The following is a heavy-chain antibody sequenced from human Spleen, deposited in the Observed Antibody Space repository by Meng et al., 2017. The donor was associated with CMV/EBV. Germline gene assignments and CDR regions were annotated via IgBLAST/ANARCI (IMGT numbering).Heavy chain of an antibody. CDR2: INPNSGGT. Sequence: ASVKVSCKASGYTFTGYYMHWVRQAPGQGLEWMGWINPNSGGTNYAQKFQGRVTMTRDTSISTAYMELSRLRSDDTAVYYCARANYGCSGSFGFYWGQGTLVTVSS. J-gene: IGHJ4*02. CDR3: ARANYGCSGSFGFY. D-gene: IGHD1-26*01. CDR1: GYTFTGYY. V-gene: IGHV1-2*02.